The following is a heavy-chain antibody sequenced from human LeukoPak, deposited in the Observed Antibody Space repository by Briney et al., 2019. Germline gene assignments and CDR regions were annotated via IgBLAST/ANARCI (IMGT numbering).Heavy chain of an antibody. J-gene: IGHJ4*02. D-gene: IGHD3-3*01. V-gene: IGHV3-66*02. Sequence: GGSLRLSCAASGFTFSSYSMNWVRQAPGKGLEWVSVIYSGGSTYYADSVKGRFTISRDNSKNTLYLQMNSLRAEDTAVYYCARSRTIFGVVRWYFDYWGQGTLVTVSS. CDR2: IYSGGST. CDR3: ARSRTIFGVVRWYFDY. CDR1: GFTFSSYS.